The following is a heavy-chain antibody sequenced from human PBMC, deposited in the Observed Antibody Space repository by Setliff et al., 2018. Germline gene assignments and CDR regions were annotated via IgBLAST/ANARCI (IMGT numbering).Heavy chain of an antibody. V-gene: IGHV4-39*07. CDR2: IYYRGST. CDR3: ARDLYDYVWGTYRYHDAFDI. D-gene: IGHD3-16*02. J-gene: IGHJ3*02. CDR1: GGSISSSSYY. Sequence: PSETLSLTCTVSGGSISSSSYYWGWIRQPPGKGLEWIGSIYYRGSTYYNPSLKSRVTISIDTSKNQFSLKLSSVTAADTAVYYCARDLYDYVWGTYRYHDAFDIWGQVTMVTVSS.